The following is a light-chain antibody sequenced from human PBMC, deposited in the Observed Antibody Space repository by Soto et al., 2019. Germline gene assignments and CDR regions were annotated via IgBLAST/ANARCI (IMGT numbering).Light chain of an antibody. CDR1: QGIRND. J-gene: IGKJ4*01. V-gene: IGKV1-17*01. CDR3: LQQNSYPLT. CDR2: VAS. Sequence: DIQMTQSPSSLSASAGDSVTITCRASQGIRNDLAWYQEKPGKAPKRLIYVASRLQSGVPSRFSGSGSGTEFTLTISRLQPEDSATYYCLQQNSYPLTFGGGTKVEIK.